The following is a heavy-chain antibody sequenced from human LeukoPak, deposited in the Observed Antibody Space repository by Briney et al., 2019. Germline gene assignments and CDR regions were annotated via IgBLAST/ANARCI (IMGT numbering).Heavy chain of an antibody. D-gene: IGHD6-19*01. CDR3: AGDRNSDWYSPLDY. V-gene: IGHV3-23*01. CDR2: ITATGDTA. Sequence: GGSLRLSCVASGFTFTKCAMSWIRQAPGKGLDWVAIITATGDTAYYADSMKGRFTISRDNSRNTVYMQMDSLRAEDTAIYYCAGDRNSDWYSPLDYWGQGSQVTVSP. J-gene: IGHJ4*02. CDR1: GFTFTKCA.